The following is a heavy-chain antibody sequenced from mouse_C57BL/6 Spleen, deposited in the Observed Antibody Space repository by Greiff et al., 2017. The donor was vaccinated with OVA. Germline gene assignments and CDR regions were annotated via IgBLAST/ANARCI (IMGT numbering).Heavy chain of an antibody. D-gene: IGHD2-1*01. J-gene: IGHJ2*01. V-gene: IGHV1-4*01. CDR2: INPSSGYT. CDR1: GYTFTSYT. Sequence: QVQLQQSGAELARPGASVKMSCKASGYTFTSYTMHWVKQRPGQGLEWIGYINPSSGYTKYNQKFKDKATLTADKSSSTANMQLSSLTSEDSAVYYCARDVHGTADYWGQGTTLTVSS. CDR3: ARDVHGTADY.